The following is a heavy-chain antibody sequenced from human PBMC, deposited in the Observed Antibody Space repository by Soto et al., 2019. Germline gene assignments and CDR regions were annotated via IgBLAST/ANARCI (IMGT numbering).Heavy chain of an antibody. CDR2: IYYSGIT. J-gene: IGHJ6*02. D-gene: IGHD3-10*01. CDR3: ARHAMLIMVRGVIEYYYGMDV. Sequence: SETLSLTCTVSGGSISSGDYYWSLIRQAPGKGLEWIGYIYYSGITYYNPSLDSRVTISVDTSKNQFSLKLSSVTVSDTAVYYCARHAMLIMVRGVIEYYYGMDVWGQGTTVTVSS. CDR1: GGSISSGDYY. V-gene: IGHV4-30-4*01.